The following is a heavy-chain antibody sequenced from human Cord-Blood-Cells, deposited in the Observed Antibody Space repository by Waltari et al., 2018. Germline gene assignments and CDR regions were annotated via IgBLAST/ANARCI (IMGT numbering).Heavy chain of an antibody. CDR1: GYTLTELS. CDR2: LDPEEGET. Sequence: QVQLVQSGAEVKKPGASVKVSCKVSGYTLTELSMHWVRQAPGKGLEWMGGLDPEEGETIYEQKFQGRVTMTEDTSTDTAYMELSSLRSEDTAVYYCATTHPVREMRSLAFDIWGQGTMVTVSS. CDR3: ATTHPVREMRSLAFDI. V-gene: IGHV1-24*01. D-gene: IGHD3-16*01. J-gene: IGHJ3*02.